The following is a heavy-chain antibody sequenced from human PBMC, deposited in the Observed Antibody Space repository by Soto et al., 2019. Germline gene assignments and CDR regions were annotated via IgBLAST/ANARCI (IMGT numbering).Heavy chain of an antibody. V-gene: IGHV1-18*01. J-gene: IGHJ4*02. Sequence: QVQLVQSGAEVKKPGASVKVSCKASGYTFTTYGISWVRQAPGQGLEWMGWISAYSGSTKFAQKIQGRVTMTTDTSTSTAYMELRSLTSDDTAVYYCAIDFTKSSSWPYYFDYWGQGTLVTVSS. CDR3: AIDFTKSSSWPYYFDY. D-gene: IGHD6-13*01. CDR1: GYTFTTYG. CDR2: ISAYSGST.